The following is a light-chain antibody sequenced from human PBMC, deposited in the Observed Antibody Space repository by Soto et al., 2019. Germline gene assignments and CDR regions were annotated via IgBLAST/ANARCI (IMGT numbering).Light chain of an antibody. J-gene: IGLJ1*01. CDR2: EVR. CDR1: MRDVGAYNL. Sequence: QSALTQPASVSGSAGQSITISCSGTMRDVGAYNLVSWYQQHPGTAPKLIIYEVRNRPSGISSRFSGSRSGNTASLTISGLQSEDEGDYYCAAWDDSLNGYVFGTGTKLTVL. V-gene: IGLV2-14*01. CDR3: AAWDDSLNGYV.